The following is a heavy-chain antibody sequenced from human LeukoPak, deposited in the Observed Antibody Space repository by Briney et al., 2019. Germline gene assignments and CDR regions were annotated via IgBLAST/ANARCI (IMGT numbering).Heavy chain of an antibody. CDR1: GFSFISYS. D-gene: IGHD1-26*01. J-gene: IGHJ4*02. Sequence: GGALRLFCCAFGFSFISYSKRWGRHAPGEGLEEVLAIRDSGSSTHYADSVKGRFTTSRDNSKNTLFLQMDSLRAEDTAIYYCAKYGPQDSGSSHFDYWGQGALVTVSS. CDR2: IRDSGSST. V-gene: IGHV3-23*01. CDR3: AKYGPQDSGSSHFDY.